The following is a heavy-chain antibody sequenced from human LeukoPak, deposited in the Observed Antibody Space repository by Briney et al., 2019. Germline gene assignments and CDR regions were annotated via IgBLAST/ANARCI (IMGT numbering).Heavy chain of an antibody. Sequence: PSETLSLTCAVSGGSISSGGYSWSWIRQPPGKGLEWIGYIYHSGSTYYNPSLKSRVTVSVDRSKNQFSLKLSSVTAADTAVYYCARVRGDYGDSYNWFDPWGQGTLVTVSS. CDR2: IYHSGST. V-gene: IGHV4-30-2*01. J-gene: IGHJ5*02. D-gene: IGHD4-17*01. CDR3: ARVRGDYGDSYNWFDP. CDR1: GGSISSGGYS.